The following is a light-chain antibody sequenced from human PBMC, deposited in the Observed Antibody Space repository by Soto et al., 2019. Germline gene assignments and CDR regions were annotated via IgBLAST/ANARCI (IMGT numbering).Light chain of an antibody. Sequence: QSALTQPTSVSGSPGQSITISCTGNHNDIGTYDYVSWYQQHPGRAPRLLIYGVTTRPSGISDRFSASKSGLTASLTISGLQAEDEGDYYCQSYDSKLSGVVFGGGTQLTVL. CDR3: QSYDSKLSGVV. CDR2: GVT. V-gene: IGLV2-14*03. J-gene: IGLJ7*01. CDR1: HNDIGTYDY.